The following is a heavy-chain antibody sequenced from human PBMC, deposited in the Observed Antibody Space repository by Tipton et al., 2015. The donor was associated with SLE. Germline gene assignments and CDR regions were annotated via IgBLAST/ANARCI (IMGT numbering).Heavy chain of an antibody. CDR3: ARHFCSGGSCPDAFDI. CDR1: GGSISSSSYY. J-gene: IGHJ3*02. CDR2: IYFSGNT. Sequence: TLSLTCTVSGGSISSSSYYWGRVGQPPGRGLEWIGSIYFSGNTCYNPSLKSRVTISVDTSKNKFSLKLSSVTAADTAMYYCARHFCSGGSCPDAFDIWGQGTVVTVSS. D-gene: IGHD2-15*01. V-gene: IGHV4-39*07.